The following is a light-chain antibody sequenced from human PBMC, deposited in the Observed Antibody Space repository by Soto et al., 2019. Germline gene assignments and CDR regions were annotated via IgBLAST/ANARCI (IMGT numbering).Light chain of an antibody. J-gene: IGLJ1*01. V-gene: IGLV1-40*01. Sequence: QSVLTQPPSVSGAPGQRVTISCTGSSSNIGAGYVVHWYQQLPGAAPKLLIFSDNNRPSGVPDRFSGSKSGTSASLAITGLRAEDEADYYCNSYTSSSTHVFGTGTKVTVL. CDR3: NSYTSSSTHV. CDR2: SDN. CDR1: SSNIGAGYV.